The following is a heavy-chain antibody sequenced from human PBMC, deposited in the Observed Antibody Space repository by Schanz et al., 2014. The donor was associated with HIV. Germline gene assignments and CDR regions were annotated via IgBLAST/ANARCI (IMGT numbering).Heavy chain of an antibody. J-gene: IGHJ4*02. CDR2: IWYDGSNK. D-gene: IGHD3-10*01. Sequence: QVQLVESGGGVVQPGRSLRLSCAASGFTFSSYGMHWVRQAPGKGLEWVAVIWYDGSNKYYADSVKGRFTISRDNSKNTLYLQMSSLRADDTAVYYCARDSGPGIYWGQGTLVTVSS. CDR3: ARDSGPGIY. V-gene: IGHV3-33*01. CDR1: GFTFSSYG.